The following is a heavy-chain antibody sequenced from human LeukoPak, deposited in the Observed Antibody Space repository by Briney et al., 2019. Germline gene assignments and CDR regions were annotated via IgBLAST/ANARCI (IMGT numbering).Heavy chain of an antibody. D-gene: IGHD1-26*01. CDR1: GYSFTSFS. CDR3: ARTRPTWEGWGFDY. Sequence: ASVKLSCKASGYSFTSFSITWVRQAPGQALEWMGWISGYNGETNYAQNLQGRVTLTRDTSTSTAYMHLRSLRSDDTAVYYCARTRPTWEGWGFDYWGEGTLVTVSS. CDR2: ISGYNGET. V-gene: IGHV1-18*01. J-gene: IGHJ4*02.